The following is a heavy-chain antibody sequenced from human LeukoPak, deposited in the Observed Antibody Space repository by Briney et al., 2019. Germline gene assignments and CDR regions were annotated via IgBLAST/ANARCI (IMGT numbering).Heavy chain of an antibody. CDR3: ARVVAGTDYFAY. V-gene: IGHV4-59*01. Sequence: SETLSLTCTASGGSIRSYYWSWIRQPPGKGLEWMGYIYYSGSTNYNHSLKSRVTISVDTSKNQFSLKLSSVPAADTAVYYCARVVAGTDYFAYWGQGTLVTVSS. CDR1: GGSIRSYY. J-gene: IGHJ4*02. CDR2: IYYSGST. D-gene: IGHD6-19*01.